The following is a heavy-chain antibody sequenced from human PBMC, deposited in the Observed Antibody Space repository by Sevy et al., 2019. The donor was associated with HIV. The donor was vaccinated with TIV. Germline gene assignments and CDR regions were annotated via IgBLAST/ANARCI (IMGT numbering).Heavy chain of an antibody. CDR2: IIPMFGAP. CDR1: GHTFSNYA. D-gene: IGHD2-8*01. V-gene: IGHV1-69*13. Sequence: ASVKVSCKPSGHTFSNYAISWVRQAPGQGLEWMGGIIPMFGAPDYAQKFQGGVTITADESTTTVYMQLSSLRSDDTAIYYCARDSLYATNWAFDYWGQGTLVTVSS. J-gene: IGHJ4*02. CDR3: ARDSLYATNWAFDY.